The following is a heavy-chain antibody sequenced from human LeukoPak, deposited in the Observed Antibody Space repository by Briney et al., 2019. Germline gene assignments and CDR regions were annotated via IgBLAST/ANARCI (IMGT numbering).Heavy chain of an antibody. J-gene: IGHJ4*02. CDR3: ARSVGATGGLDY. D-gene: IGHD1-26*01. Sequence: ASVKVSCTASGYTFTSYGISWVRQAPGQGLEWMGWINPNSGGTNYAQKFQGRVTMTRDTSISTAYMELSRLRSDDTAVYYCARSVGATGGLDYWGQGTLVTVSS. V-gene: IGHV1-2*02. CDR2: INPNSGGT. CDR1: GYTFTSYG.